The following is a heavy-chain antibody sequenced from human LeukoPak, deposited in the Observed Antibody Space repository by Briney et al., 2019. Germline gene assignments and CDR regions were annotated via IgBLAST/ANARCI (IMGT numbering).Heavy chain of an antibody. V-gene: IGHV3-66*01. CDR3: AREVRMRGFDPNWFDP. Sequence: SGGSLRLSCAVSGFTVTLNYMSWVRLAPGKGLEWVSLTYTDGKTDYADSVKGGFSVSRDTSENMLYLQMNNVKVEDTAVYYCAREVRMRGFDPNWFDPWGQGTLVIVSS. CDR2: TYTDGKT. CDR1: GFTVTLNY. J-gene: IGHJ5*02.